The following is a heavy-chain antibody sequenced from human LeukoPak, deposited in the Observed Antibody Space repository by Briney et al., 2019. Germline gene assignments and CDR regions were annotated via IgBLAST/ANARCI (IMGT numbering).Heavy chain of an antibody. J-gene: IGHJ3*01. CDR1: GFSVRTNY. CDR3: VXXXXXXXXXXXXGXXGXAFDV. V-gene: IGHV3-53*01. Sequence: GGSLRLSCAASGFSVRTNYMSWVRQAPGKGLEWVSVIYSGGTIRYADSVKGRFTISRDNSRDTLHLQINSLRVDDTAVYYCVXXXXXXXXXXXXGXXGXAFDVWXQGTVVTVSS. CDR2: IYSGGTI.